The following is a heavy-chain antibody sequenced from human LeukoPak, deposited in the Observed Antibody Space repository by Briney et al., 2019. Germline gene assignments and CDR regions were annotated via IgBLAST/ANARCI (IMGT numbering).Heavy chain of an antibody. J-gene: IGHJ4*02. V-gene: IGHV1-18*01. CDR2: ISGYNGNT. CDR1: GYTFTSYG. D-gene: IGHD2-15*01. Sequence: ASVKVSCKASGYTFTSYGISWVRQAPGQGLEWMGWISGYNGNTNYAQKLQGRVTMTTDTSTTAAYMELRSLRSDDTAVYYCARVDCSGGICYGMRDYWGQGTLVTVSS. CDR3: ARVDCSGGICYGMRDY.